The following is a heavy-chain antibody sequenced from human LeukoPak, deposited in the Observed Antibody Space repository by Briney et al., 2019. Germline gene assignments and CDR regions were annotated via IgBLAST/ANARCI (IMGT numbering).Heavy chain of an antibody. D-gene: IGHD6-13*01. CDR2: IYSGGVT. Sequence: SGGSLRPSCAASGFTVSSNYMSWVGRAPGKGLELVSLIYSGGVTYYADSVKGRFTLSIDNSKDTLSPQMNSLRAEDTAVYNCARAGGRDKQQLVWYFDLWGRGTLVTVSS. CDR3: ARAGGRDKQQLVWYFDL. V-gene: IGHV3-53*01. J-gene: IGHJ2*01. CDR1: GFTVSSNY.